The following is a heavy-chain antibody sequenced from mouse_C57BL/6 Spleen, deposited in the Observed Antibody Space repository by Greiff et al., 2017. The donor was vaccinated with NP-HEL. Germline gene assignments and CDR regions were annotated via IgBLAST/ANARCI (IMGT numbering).Heavy chain of an antibody. CDR3: AWGYYGSSWYFDV. D-gene: IGHD1-1*01. V-gene: IGHV1-72*01. Sequence: QVQLKQPGAELVKPGASVKLSCKASGYTFTSYWMHWVKQRPGRGLEWIGRIDPNSGGTKYNEKFKSKATLTVDKPSSTAYMQLSSLTSEDSAVYYCAWGYYGSSWYFDVWGTGTTVTVSS. CDR2: IDPNSGGT. CDR1: GYTFTSYW. J-gene: IGHJ1*03.